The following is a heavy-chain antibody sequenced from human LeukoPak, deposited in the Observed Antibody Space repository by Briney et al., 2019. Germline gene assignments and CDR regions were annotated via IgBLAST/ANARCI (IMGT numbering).Heavy chain of an antibody. Sequence: GRSLRLSCAASGFTFSSYAMHWVRQAPGKGLEWVAVISYDGSNKYYADSVKGRFTISRDNSKNTLYLQMNSLRAEDTAVYYCARGVLAYYFDYWGQGTLVTVSS. D-gene: IGHD6-13*01. J-gene: IGHJ4*02. CDR3: ARGVLAYYFDY. CDR1: GFTFSSYA. V-gene: IGHV3-30-3*01. CDR2: ISYDGSNK.